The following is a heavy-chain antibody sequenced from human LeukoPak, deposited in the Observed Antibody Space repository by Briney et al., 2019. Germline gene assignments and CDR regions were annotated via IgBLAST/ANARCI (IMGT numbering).Heavy chain of an antibody. CDR1: GFTFSSYW. Sequence: TGGSLRLSCAASGFTFSSYWMSWVRQAPGKGLEWVANIKQDGSEKYYVDSVKGRFTISRDNAKNSLYLQMNSLRAEDTAVYYCARDAYYGSGSYYYYYGMDVRGQGTTVTVSS. D-gene: IGHD3-10*01. V-gene: IGHV3-7*01. CDR3: ARDAYYGSGSYYYYYGMDV. CDR2: IKQDGSEK. J-gene: IGHJ6*02.